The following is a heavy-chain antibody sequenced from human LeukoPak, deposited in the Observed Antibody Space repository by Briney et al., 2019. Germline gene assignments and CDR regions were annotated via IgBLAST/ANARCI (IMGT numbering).Heavy chain of an antibody. Sequence: PGASVKVSCKASGDTFSSYGISWVRQAPGQGLEWMGWINVYKGNTDYAQNLQGRVTMATDTSTNTVYMELRNLRSDDTAVYYCARVSGRGDTAMGTWGQGTLVTVSS. J-gene: IGHJ4*02. V-gene: IGHV1-18*01. CDR3: ARVSGRGDTAMGT. CDR1: GDTFSSYG. CDR2: INVYKGNT. D-gene: IGHD5-18*01.